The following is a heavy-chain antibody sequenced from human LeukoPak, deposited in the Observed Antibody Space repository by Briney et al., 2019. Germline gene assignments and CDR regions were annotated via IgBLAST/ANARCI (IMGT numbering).Heavy chain of an antibody. V-gene: IGHV3-21*01. CDR2: ISSSSSYI. J-gene: IGHJ5*02. CDR3: ARVHGYCSSTSCRSGFNP. D-gene: IGHD2-2*01. CDR1: GFTFSSYS. Sequence: GGSLRLSCAASGFTFSSYSMNWVRQAPGKGLEWVSSISSSSSYIYYADSVKGRFTISRDNAKNSLYLQMNSLRAEDTAVYYCARVHGYCSSTSCRSGFNPWGQGTLLTVPS.